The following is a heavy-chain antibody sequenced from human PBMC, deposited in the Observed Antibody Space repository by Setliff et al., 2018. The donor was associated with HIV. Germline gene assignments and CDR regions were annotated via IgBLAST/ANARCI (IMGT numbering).Heavy chain of an antibody. CDR2: IHTSGTT. V-gene: IGHV4-4*08. Sequence: PFETLSLTCTVPGDSSSNDYWTWVRQPPGKGLEWIGNIHTSGTTKYNPSLNSRVTISVDMSKSQFSLRLSSVTAADTAMYYCAREYYRSGGYYSGWKYYYMDVWGKGTTVTVSS. CDR1: GDSSSNDY. CDR3: AREYYRSGGYYSGWKYYYMDV. J-gene: IGHJ6*03. D-gene: IGHD2-15*01.